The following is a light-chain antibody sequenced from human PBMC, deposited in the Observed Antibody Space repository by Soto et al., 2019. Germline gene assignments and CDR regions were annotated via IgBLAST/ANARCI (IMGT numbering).Light chain of an antibody. V-gene: IGLV2-11*01. CDR2: DVN. J-gene: IGLJ1*01. CDR1: SSDVGGYNF. Sequence: QSVLTQPRSVSGSPGQSVTISCTGTSSDVGGYNFVSWYQQHPGKAPKLMIYDVNKRPSGVPGRFSGSKSGNTASLTISGLQAEDEADYYCCSYAGTYPHYAFGTGTKVTV. CDR3: CSYAGTYPHYA.